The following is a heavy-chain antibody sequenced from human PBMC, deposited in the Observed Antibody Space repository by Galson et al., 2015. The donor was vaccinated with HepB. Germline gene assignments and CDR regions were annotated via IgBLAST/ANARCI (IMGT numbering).Heavy chain of an antibody. D-gene: IGHD1-26*01. Sequence: SLRLSCAASGFSFSSYWMTWVRQAPGKGLEWVANIKQGGSDTYYVDSVKGRFTIFRDNAKNSVYLQMNSLGAEDTAVYYCARGDVAGATNGYFDPWGQGTLVTVSS. V-gene: IGHV3-7*03. J-gene: IGHJ5*02. CDR1: GFSFSSYW. CDR2: IKQGGSDT. CDR3: ARGDVAGATNGYFDP.